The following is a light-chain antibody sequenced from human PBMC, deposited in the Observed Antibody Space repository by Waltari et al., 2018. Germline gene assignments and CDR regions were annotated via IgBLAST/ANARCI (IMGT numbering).Light chain of an antibody. J-gene: IGKJ4*01. Sequence: DIQMTQSPSSLSASVGDRVTITCRASQNINNYLAWLQQKTGEAPKRLIHYASNLESGIPSRFSGSGSGTDYSLTISSLQPEDIATYYCQQYDDFPLTFGGGTRVEIK. CDR1: QNINNY. CDR2: YAS. CDR3: QQYDDFPLT. V-gene: IGKV1-33*01.